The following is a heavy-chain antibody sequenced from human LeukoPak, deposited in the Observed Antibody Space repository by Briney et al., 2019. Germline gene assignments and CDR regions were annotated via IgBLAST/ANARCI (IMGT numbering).Heavy chain of an antibody. J-gene: IGHJ4*02. CDR1: GGSISSGSYY. CDR3: AKNGGYGLIDY. V-gene: IGHV4-61*02. D-gene: IGHD1-26*01. Sequence: SETLSLTCTVSGGSISSGSYYWSWIRQPAGKGLEWIGRIYTSGSTNYNPSLKSRVTISVDTSKNQFSLKLSSVTAADTAMYYCAKNGGYGLIDYWGQGTLVTVSS. CDR2: IYTSGST.